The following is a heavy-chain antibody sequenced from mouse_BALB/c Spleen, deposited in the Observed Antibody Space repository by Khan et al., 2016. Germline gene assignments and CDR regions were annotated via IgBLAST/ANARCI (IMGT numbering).Heavy chain of an antibody. Sequence: EVQLQESGAELVKPGASVKLSCTASGFNITDTYMHWVKQRPEQGLEWIGRIDPANGNTKYDPKFQGKATITADTSSNTAYLQLRSLTSEDTAVYYCARSPYDYDVWFAYWGQGTLVTVSA. CDR3: ARSPYDYDVWFAY. CDR1: GFNITDTY. CDR2: IDPANGNT. D-gene: IGHD2-4*01. V-gene: IGHV14-3*02. J-gene: IGHJ3*01.